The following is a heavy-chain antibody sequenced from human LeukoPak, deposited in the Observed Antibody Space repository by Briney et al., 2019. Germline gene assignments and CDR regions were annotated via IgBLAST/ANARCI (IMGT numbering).Heavy chain of an antibody. CDR1: GFTFVTYT. J-gene: IGHJ6*03. CDR2: IAGSSSDYI. Sequence: GGSLRLSCAASGFTFVTYTMNWVRQAPGKGLEWVSSIAGSSSDYIYYADSVKGRFTVSRDNAKNSLYLQMNSLRAEDTAVYYCARDRLLEDRDYNSYYYMDVWGIGTTVTVSS. V-gene: IGHV3-21*01. D-gene: IGHD1-1*01. CDR3: ARDRLLEDRDYNSYYYMDV.